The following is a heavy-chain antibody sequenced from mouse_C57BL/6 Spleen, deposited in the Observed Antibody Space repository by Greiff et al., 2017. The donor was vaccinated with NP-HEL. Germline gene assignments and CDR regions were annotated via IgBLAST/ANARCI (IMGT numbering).Heavy chain of an antibody. CDR2: IYPGSGST. J-gene: IGHJ2*01. CDR1: GYTFTSYW. Sequence: QVQLHQPGAELVKPGASVKMSCKAFGYTFTSYWITWVKQRPGQGLEWIGDIYPGSGSTNYNEKFKSKATLTVDTSSSTAYMQLSSLTSEDSAVYYCARRLGIHWEDYWGQGTTLTVSS. D-gene: IGHD2-2*01. CDR3: ARRLGIHWEDY. V-gene: IGHV1-55*01.